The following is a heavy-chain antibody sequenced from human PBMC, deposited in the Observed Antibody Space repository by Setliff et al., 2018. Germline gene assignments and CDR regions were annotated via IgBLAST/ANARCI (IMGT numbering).Heavy chain of an antibody. V-gene: IGHV4-59*12. CDR2: VYYSGTT. CDR1: GDSISTYY. Sequence: SETLSLTCTVSGDSISTYYWSWIRQTPVKGLEWIGYVYYSGTTNYNPLFKSRVTISVDRPKNQFSLKLTSVTAADTAVYYCATTTLGRYCSGGNCYFGYWGQGTLVTVSS. D-gene: IGHD2-15*01. J-gene: IGHJ4*02. CDR3: ATTTLGRYCSGGNCYFGY.